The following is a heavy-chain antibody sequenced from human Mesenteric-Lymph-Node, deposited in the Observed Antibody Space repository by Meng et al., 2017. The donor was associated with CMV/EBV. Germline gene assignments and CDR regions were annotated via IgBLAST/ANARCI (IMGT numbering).Heavy chain of an antibody. J-gene: IGHJ6*02. CDR2: INPNSGAT. V-gene: IGHV1-2*02. D-gene: IGHD3/OR15-3a*01. Sequence: ASVKVSCKASGYTFTDHYIHWVRQAPGPGLEWMGWINPNSGATNYAPKFQGRVTMTRNTSISTAYMELSSLRSEDTAVYYCATRGGTGFWTLFGVPDGMDVWGQGTTVTVSS. CDR1: GYTFTDHY. CDR3: ATRGGTGFWTLFGVPDGMDV.